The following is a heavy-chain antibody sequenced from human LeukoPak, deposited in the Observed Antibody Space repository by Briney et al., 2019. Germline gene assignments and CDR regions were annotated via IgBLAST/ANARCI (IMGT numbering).Heavy chain of an antibody. J-gene: IGHJ3*02. V-gene: IGHV3-11*01. Sequence: LSLTCTVSGGSISSYYMSWIRQAPGKGLEWVSYISSSGSTIYYADSVKGRFTISRDNAKNSLYLQMNSLRAEDTAVYYCARRTGLTDAFDIWGQGTMVTVSS. CDR3: ARRTGLTDAFDI. D-gene: IGHD4/OR15-4a*01. CDR2: ISSSGSTI. CDR1: GGSISSYY.